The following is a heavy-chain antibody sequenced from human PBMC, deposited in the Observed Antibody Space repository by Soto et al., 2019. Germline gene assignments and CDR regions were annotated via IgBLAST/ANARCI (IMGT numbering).Heavy chain of an antibody. D-gene: IGHD2-2*01. CDR2: INHSGST. Sequence: SETLSLTCAVYGGSFSGYYWSWICQPPGKGLEWIGEINHSGSTNYNPSLKSRVTISVDTSKNQFSLKLSSVTAADTAVYYCAGRSEVVPAEYYGMDVWGQGTTVTVSS. J-gene: IGHJ6*02. V-gene: IGHV4-34*01. CDR1: GGSFSGYY. CDR3: AGRSEVVPAEYYGMDV.